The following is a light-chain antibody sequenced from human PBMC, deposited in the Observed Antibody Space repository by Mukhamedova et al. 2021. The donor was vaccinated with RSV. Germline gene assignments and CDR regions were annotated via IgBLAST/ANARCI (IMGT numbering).Light chain of an antibody. J-gene: IGKJ4*01. CDR2: SAS. V-gene: IGKV1-17*01. Sequence: WYQRRVHGRAPERLIYSASTLQSGVPSRLNGSGSGTEFTLTITGLQAEDFATYYCLQHDRYPLTFGGGTKVEIK. CDR3: LQHDRYPLT.